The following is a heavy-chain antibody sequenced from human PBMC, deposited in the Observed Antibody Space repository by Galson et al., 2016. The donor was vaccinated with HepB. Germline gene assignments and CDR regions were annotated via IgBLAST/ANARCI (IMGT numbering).Heavy chain of an antibody. Sequence: SETLSLTCAVYGDFLNAYYWNWIRQPPVKGLEWIGEINHSGSINYNPSLKSRVTISLDTSKRHFSLTLSPVTAADTAVYYCVRFECSGGYFVDHCAQGTLVTVSS. CDR3: VRFECSGGYFVDH. CDR2: INHSGSI. D-gene: IGHD3-10*02. V-gene: IGHV4-34*01. J-gene: IGHJ4*02. CDR1: GDFLNAYY.